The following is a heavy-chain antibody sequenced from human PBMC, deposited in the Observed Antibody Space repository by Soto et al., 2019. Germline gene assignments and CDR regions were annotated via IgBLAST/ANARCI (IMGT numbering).Heavy chain of an antibody. V-gene: IGHV1-8*01. CDR1: GYTFTSYD. CDR2: MNPNSGNT. J-gene: IGHJ6*02. Sequence: QVQLVQSGAQVKKPGASVKVSCKASGYTFTSYDINWVRQATGQGLEWMGWMNPNSGNTGYAQKFQGRVTMTRNTSISTAYMELSSLRSEDTAVYYCARWPDGYYYYGMDVWGQGTTVTVSS. CDR3: ARWPDGYYYYGMDV.